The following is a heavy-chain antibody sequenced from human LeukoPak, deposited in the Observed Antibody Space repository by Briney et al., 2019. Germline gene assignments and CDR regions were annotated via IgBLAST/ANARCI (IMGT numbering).Heavy chain of an antibody. Sequence: SVKVSCKASGYTFTSYYMHWVRQAPGQGLEWMGGIIPIFGTANYAQKFQGRVTITADESTSTAYMELSSLRSEDTAVYYCWWVPQVVPAATATREHYYYYYMDVWGKGTTVTISS. CDR2: IIPIFGTA. D-gene: IGHD2-2*01. V-gene: IGHV1-69*13. J-gene: IGHJ6*03. CDR1: GYTFTSYY. CDR3: WWVPQVVPAATATREHYYYYYMDV.